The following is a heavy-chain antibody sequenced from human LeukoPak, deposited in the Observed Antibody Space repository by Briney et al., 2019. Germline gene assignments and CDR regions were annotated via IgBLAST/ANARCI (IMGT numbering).Heavy chain of an antibody. Sequence: SETPSLTCSVSGDSIASGGYYWSWIRQRPGQGLEWIGYISYSESTYYKPSLRSRLTISLDTSENQFSLKLTSVTAADTAVYYCARQPLLGSYWFFDLWGRGTLVTVSS. J-gene: IGHJ2*01. CDR1: GDSIASGGYY. CDR2: ISYSEST. V-gene: IGHV4-31*03. CDR3: ARQPLLGSYWFFDL. D-gene: IGHD2-8*02.